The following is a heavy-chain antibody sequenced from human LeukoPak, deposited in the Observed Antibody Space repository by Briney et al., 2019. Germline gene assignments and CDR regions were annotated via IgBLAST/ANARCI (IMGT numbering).Heavy chain of an antibody. CDR3: ARDAVVVVAATPYHYYYMDV. CDR2: IYSGGST. J-gene: IGHJ6*03. CDR1: EFSVGSNY. V-gene: IGHV3-66*01. D-gene: IGHD2-15*01. Sequence: GGSLRLSCAASEFSVGSNYMTWVRQAPGKGLEWVSLIYSGGSTYYADSVKGRFTISRDNSKNTLYLQMNSLRAEDTAVYYCARDAVVVVAATPYHYYYMDVWGKGTTVTVSS.